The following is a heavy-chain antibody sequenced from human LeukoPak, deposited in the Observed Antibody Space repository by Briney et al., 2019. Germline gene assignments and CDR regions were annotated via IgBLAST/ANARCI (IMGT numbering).Heavy chain of an antibody. CDR3: ARRVNSDYDLRIFNY. Sequence: PSETLSLTCAVYGGSFSGYYWTWLRQPPGKGLEWIGEIDHSGSTNYNPSFKSRVTISVDTSKNQFSLAVTSVTAADTAVYYCARRVNSDYDLRIFNYWGQGTLVTVSS. D-gene: IGHD5-12*01. V-gene: IGHV4-34*01. CDR1: GGSFSGYY. CDR2: IDHSGST. J-gene: IGHJ4*02.